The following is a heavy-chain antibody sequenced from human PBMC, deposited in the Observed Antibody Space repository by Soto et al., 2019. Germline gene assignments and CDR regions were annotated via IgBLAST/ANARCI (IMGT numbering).Heavy chain of an antibody. D-gene: IGHD2-2*01. J-gene: IGHJ4*02. CDR2: INPSGGTA. Sequence: QVQLVQSGAEVTRPGASVKVSCKASGYSFISHYIHWVRQAPGQGLEWMGFINPSGGTATLAQKFQGIVTMTRDTSTRTVYMELTILRSEDAAVYYCARDYLSSKLSLSYFDFWGQGTLVTVSS. V-gene: IGHV1-46*01. CDR1: GYSFISHY. CDR3: ARDYLSSKLSLSYFDF.